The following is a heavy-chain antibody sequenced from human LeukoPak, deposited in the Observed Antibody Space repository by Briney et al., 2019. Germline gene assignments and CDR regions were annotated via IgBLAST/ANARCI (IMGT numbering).Heavy chain of an antibody. CDR3: ARKPVAGNFDY. Sequence: SETLSLTCTVSGGSITSYYWSWIRQPPGKGLEWVGYIFYSGSTNYNPSLKSRVTISVDTSKNQFSLKLSSVTAADTAVYYCARKPVAGNFDYWGQGTLVTVSS. V-gene: IGHV4-59*12. CDR1: GGSITSYY. CDR2: IFYSGST. J-gene: IGHJ4*02. D-gene: IGHD6-19*01.